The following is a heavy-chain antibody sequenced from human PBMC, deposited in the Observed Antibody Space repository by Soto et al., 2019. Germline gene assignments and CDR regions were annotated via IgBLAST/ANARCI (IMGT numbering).Heavy chain of an antibody. J-gene: IGHJ6*02. Sequence: GVSLRLSFAASGFTFSSYWMHWVRQAPGKGLVWVSRINSDGSSTSYADSVKGRFTISRDNAKNTLYLQMNSLRAEDTAVYYCAREEVMVRGVIVYYYYYGTDVWGQGTTVTVSS. CDR2: INSDGSST. D-gene: IGHD3-10*01. CDR1: GFTFSSYW. V-gene: IGHV3-74*01. CDR3: AREEVMVRGVIVYYYYYGTDV.